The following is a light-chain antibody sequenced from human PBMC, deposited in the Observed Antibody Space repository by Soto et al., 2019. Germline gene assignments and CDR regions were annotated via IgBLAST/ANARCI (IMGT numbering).Light chain of an antibody. CDR1: SSDFGNYNL. V-gene: IGLV2-23*02. Sequence: QSALTQPASVSGSPGQSITISCTGSSSDFGNYNLVSWYQQHPGKVPKLILFEVNKRPSGVSGRFSGSKSGNTASLTISGLQAEDEADYYCRSFTSSNTHVFGTGTKVTVL. CDR2: EVN. J-gene: IGLJ1*01. CDR3: RSFTSSNTHV.